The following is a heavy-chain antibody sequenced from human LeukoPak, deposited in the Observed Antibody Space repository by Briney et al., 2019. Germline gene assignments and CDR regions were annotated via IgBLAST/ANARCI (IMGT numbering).Heavy chain of an antibody. V-gene: IGHV1-18*01. CDR3: TKQPYYYYYYMDV. J-gene: IGHJ6*03. D-gene: IGHD5-18*01. CDR1: GYTFINYG. Sequence: ASVTVSCKASGYTFINYGISWVRQAPGQGLEWMGYISTYNGYTNYAQKLQGRVSMTTDTSTSTAYMELRSLRSDDTAVYYCTKQPYYYYYYMDVWGKGTTVTVSS. CDR2: ISTYNGYT.